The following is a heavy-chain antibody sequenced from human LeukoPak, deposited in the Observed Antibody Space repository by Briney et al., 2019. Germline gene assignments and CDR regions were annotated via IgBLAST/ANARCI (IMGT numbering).Heavy chain of an antibody. J-gene: IGHJ4*02. D-gene: IGHD3-22*01. Sequence: GRSLRLSCAASGFTFDDYAMHWVRQAPGKGLEWVSGISWNSGSIGYADSVKGRFTISRDNAKNSLHLQMNSLRAEDTALYYCAKGTYYYDSSPDYWGQGTLVTVSS. CDR2: ISWNSGSI. CDR3: AKGTYYYDSSPDY. CDR1: GFTFDDYA. V-gene: IGHV3-9*01.